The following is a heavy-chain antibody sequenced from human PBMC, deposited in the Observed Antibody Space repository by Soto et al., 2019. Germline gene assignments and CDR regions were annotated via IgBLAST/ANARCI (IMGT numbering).Heavy chain of an antibody. J-gene: IGHJ6*02. D-gene: IGHD4-17*01. V-gene: IGHV3-30-3*01. CDR1: GFTFSSYA. Sequence: GGSLRLSCAASGFTFSSYAMHWVRQAPGKGLEWVAVISYDGNNKYYADSVKGRFTISRDNSKNTLYLQMNSLRAEDTAVYYCARDPDLTTVTTVDYYYGMDVWGQGTTVTVAS. CDR2: ISYDGNNK. CDR3: ARDPDLTTVTTVDYYYGMDV.